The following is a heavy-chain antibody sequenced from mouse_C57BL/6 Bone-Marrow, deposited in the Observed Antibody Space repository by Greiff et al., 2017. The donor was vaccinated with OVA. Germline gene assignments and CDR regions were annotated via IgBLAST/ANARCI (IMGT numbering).Heavy chain of an antibody. CDR1: GFSLTSYG. D-gene: IGHD1-1*01. CDR3: ARRPDYYGSSYWYFDV. Sequence: VQRVESGPGLVQPSQSLSITCTVSGFSLTSYGVHWVRQSPGKGLEWLGVIWSGGSTDYNAAFISRLSISKDNSKSQVFFKMNSLQADDTAIYYCARRPDYYGSSYWYFDVWGTGTTVTVSS. CDR2: IWSGGST. V-gene: IGHV2-2*01. J-gene: IGHJ1*03.